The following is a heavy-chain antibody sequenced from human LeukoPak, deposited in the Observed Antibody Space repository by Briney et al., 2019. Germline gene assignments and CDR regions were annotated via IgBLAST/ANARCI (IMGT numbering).Heavy chain of an antibody. CDR1: GDSVSSNSAA. D-gene: IGHD3-22*01. V-gene: IGHV6-1*01. J-gene: IGHJ3*02. Sequence: SQTLSLTCAISGDSVSSNSAAWNWIRQSPSRGLEWLGRTYYRSKWYNGYAVSVKSRITINPDTSKNQFSLQLNSVTPEDTAVYYCAREPLVPYYYDSSGLDAFDIWGQGTMVTVSS. CDR3: AREPLVPYYYDSSGLDAFDI. CDR2: TYYRSKWYN.